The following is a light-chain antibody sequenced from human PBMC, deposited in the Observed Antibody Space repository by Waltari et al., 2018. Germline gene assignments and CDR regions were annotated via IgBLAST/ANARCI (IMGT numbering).Light chain of an antibody. CDR3: SSSTSSRTVV. J-gene: IGLJ2*01. CDR2: DVN. Sequence: QSALTQPASVSGSPGQSITISCTGTSSDVGPYDYVSWYQQHPDKAPKLMIYDVNNRPSGVSNRFSGSKSGNTASLTISGLQAEDEADYYCSSSTSSRTVVFGGGTKLTVL. V-gene: IGLV2-14*03. CDR1: SSDVGPYDY.